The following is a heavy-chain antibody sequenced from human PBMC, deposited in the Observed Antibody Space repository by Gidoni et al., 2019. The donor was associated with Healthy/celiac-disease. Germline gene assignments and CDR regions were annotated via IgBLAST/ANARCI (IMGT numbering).Heavy chain of an antibody. CDR2: IYYSGST. CDR1: GGSISSSSYY. V-gene: IGHV4-39*07. J-gene: IGHJ6*02. CDR3: ARDQEVMGATTSGSYYYYGMDV. Sequence: QLQLQESGPGLVKPSETLSLTCTVSGGSISSSSYYWGWIRQPPGKGLEWIGSIYYSGSTYYNPSLKSRVTISVDTSKNQFSLKLSSVTAADTAVYYCARDQEVMGATTSGSYYYYGMDVWGQGTTVTVSS. D-gene: IGHD1-26*01.